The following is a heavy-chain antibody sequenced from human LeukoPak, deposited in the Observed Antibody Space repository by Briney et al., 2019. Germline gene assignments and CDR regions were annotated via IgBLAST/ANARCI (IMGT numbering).Heavy chain of an antibody. V-gene: IGHV3-15*01. CDR1: GFILNKAW. CDR3: TTRWGF. Sequence: GGSLRLSCAASGFILNKAWMSWARQAPGKGLEWVGRIKSQTYGGTIDYATAVKGRFTISRDDSTNTLYLQMNSLKAEDTAVYYCTTRWGFWGQGTLVTVSS. D-gene: IGHD4-23*01. CDR2: IKSQTYGGTI. J-gene: IGHJ4*02.